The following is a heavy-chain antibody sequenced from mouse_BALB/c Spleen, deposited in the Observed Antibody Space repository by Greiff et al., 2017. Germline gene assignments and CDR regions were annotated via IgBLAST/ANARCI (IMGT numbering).Heavy chain of an antibody. V-gene: IGHV3-6*02. D-gene: IGHD2-1*01. CDR2: ISYDGSN. CDR1: GYSITSGYY. J-gene: IGHJ2*01. CDR3: ARGHSTLGLDY. Sequence: EVKLVESGPGLVKPSQSLSLTCSVTGYSITSGYYWNWIRQFPGNKLEWMGYISYDGSNNYNPSLKNRISITRDTSKNQFFLKLNSVTTEDTATYYCARGHSTLGLDYWGQGTTLTVSS.